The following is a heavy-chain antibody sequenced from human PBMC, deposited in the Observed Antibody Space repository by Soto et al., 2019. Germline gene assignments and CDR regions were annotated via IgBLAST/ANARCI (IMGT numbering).Heavy chain of an antibody. CDR3: ARGAFDWNYVAFDI. Sequence: PSETLSLTCTVSGGSISSGGYYWSWIRQHPGKGLEWIGYIYYSGSTYYNPSLQSRVIISVDTSKNQISLKLSSVTAADTAVYYCARGAFDWNYVAFDIWGQGTLVTVSS. D-gene: IGHD1-7*01. CDR2: IYYSGST. J-gene: IGHJ3*02. CDR1: GGSISSGGYY. V-gene: IGHV4-31*03.